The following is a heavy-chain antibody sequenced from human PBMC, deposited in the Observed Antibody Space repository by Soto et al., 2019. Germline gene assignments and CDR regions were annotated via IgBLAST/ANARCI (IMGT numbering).Heavy chain of an antibody. D-gene: IGHD3-3*01. CDR1: GYTFTSYD. V-gene: IGHV1-8*01. J-gene: IGHJ4*02. CDR3: ARGRTYYYFWSGYYSY. Sequence: QVQLVQSGAEVKKPGASVKVSCKASGYTFTSYDINWVRQATGQGLEWMGWMNPNSGKTGYAQKFQGRVTMTRNTSIRTAYMELSSLSSVDTAAYYCARGRTYYYFWSGYYSYWGQGTLVTVSS. CDR2: MNPNSGKT.